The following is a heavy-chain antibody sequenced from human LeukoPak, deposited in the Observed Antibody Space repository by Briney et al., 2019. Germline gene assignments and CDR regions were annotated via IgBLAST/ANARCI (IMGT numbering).Heavy chain of an antibody. CDR2: FHPEDGET. D-gene: IGHD6-13*01. V-gene: IGHV1-24*01. J-gene: IGHJ4*02. CDR3: ATGFVAAAGSKEYYFDY. Sequence: ASVKVSCKVSGYTLTELSMHWVRQAPGKGPEWMGGFHPEDGETIYAQKFQGRVTMTEDTSTDTAYMELSSLRSEDTAVYYCATGFVAAAGSKEYYFDYWGQGTLVTVSS. CDR1: GYTLTELS.